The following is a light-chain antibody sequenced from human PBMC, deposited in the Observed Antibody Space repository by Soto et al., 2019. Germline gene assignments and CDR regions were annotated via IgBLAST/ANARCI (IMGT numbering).Light chain of an antibody. CDR2: ATS. CDR1: QSVGNN. Sequence: EIVLTQSPATLSVSPGERATLSCRASQSVGNNFAWYQQKPGQAPRLLIFATSTRATGVPARFSGSGSGTEFTRTISSLQSADFAVYYCQQYGDWPLTFGGGAKVEIE. V-gene: IGKV3-15*01. J-gene: IGKJ4*01. CDR3: QQYGDWPLT.